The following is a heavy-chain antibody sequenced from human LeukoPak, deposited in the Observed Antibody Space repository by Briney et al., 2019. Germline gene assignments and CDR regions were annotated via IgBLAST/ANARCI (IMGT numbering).Heavy chain of an antibody. D-gene: IGHD2-8*01. CDR2: IYYSGST. CDR1: GGSISSSSYY. V-gene: IGHV4-39*01. Sequence: SETLSLTCTVSGGSISSSSYYWGWTRQPPGKGLEWIGNIYYSGSTYYNPSLKSRVTISVDTSKNQFSLKLSSVTVADTAVYYCARLGCTNGVCYSQDYYYMDVWGKGTTVTVSS. J-gene: IGHJ6*03. CDR3: ARLGCTNGVCYSQDYYYMDV.